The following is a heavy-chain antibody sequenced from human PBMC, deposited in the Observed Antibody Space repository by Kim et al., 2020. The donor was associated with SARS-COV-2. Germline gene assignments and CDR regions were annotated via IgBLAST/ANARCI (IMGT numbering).Heavy chain of an antibody. J-gene: IGHJ4*01. CDR3: ARKPTTSSWSYYFEY. V-gene: IGHV3-30*04. D-gene: IGHD6-13*01. CDR2: ISYDGTNK. CDR1: GFSFSNYA. Sequence: GGSLRLSCAASGFSFSNYAMFWVRQAPGKGLEWVALISYDGTNKDYADSVKGRFTISRDNSKSTLYLQMNSLRAADTAVYFCARKPTTSSWSYYFEYWV.